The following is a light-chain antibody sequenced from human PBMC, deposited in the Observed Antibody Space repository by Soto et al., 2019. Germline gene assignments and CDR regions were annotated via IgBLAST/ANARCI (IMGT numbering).Light chain of an antibody. J-gene: IGLJ1*01. CDR2: DVS. V-gene: IGLV2-14*01. CDR1: SSDVGGYNY. CDR3: SSYTSSLSYV. Sequence: QSALTQPASVSGSPGQSITICCTGTSSDVGGYNYVSWYQQHPGKAPKLMIYDVSNRPSGVSNRFSGSKSGNTASLTISGLQAEDEADYYCSSYTSSLSYVFGTGTKVTVL.